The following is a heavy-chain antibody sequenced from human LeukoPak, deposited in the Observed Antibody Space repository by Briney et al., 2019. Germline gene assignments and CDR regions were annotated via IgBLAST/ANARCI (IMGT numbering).Heavy chain of an antibody. CDR2: ITGDTGST. V-gene: IGHV3-23*01. J-gene: IGHJ4*02. CDR1: GFTFSSNA. D-gene: IGHD3-10*01. Sequence: PGGSLRLSCAVSGFTFSSNAMSWVRQAPGKGLEWVSVITGDTGSTYYADSVKGRFTISRDNSKNTLSLQMNSLRAEDTAVYYCAKDAVAPGSGGDYFDYWGQGTLVTVSS. CDR3: AKDAVAPGSGGDYFDY.